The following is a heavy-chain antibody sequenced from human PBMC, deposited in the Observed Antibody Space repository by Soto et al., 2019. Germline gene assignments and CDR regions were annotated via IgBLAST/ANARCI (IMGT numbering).Heavy chain of an antibody. V-gene: IGHV3-23*01. D-gene: IGHD6-13*01. CDR3: ALRYSSSSEFGY. J-gene: IGHJ4*01. CDR1: GFTFSRYA. CDR2: LSGSGGST. Sequence: VGSLRLSCAASGFTFSRYAMSWVRQAPGKWLEWVSALSGSGGSTYYADSVKGRFTISRDNSKNTLYLQMNSLRAEDTAVYYCALRYSSSSEFGYWGQGTLVTVSS.